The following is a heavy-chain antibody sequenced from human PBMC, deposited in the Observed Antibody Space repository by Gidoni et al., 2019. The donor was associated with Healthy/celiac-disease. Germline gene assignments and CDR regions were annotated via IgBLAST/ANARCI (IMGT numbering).Heavy chain of an antibody. CDR2: ISGSGGST. CDR1: GFTFSSYA. V-gene: IGHV3-23*01. Sequence: EVQLLESGGGLVQPGGSLRLSCAASGFTFSSYAMSWVRQAQGKGLEWVSAISGSGGSTYYADSVKVRCTSSRDKSKNTRYLQMNSLRAEDTAVYYCAKDRCLDYYFDYWGQGTLVTVSS. D-gene: IGHD3-3*01. CDR3: AKDRCLDYYFDY. J-gene: IGHJ4*02.